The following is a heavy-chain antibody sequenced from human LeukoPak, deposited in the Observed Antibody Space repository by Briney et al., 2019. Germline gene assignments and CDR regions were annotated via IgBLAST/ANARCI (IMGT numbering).Heavy chain of an antibody. CDR3: ARCRGKFDY. Sequence: KTSETLSLTCAVYGGSFSGYYWSWIRQLPGKGLEWIGEINHSGSTNYNPSLKSRVTISVDTSKNQFSLKLSSVTAADTAVYYCARCRGKFDYWGQGTLVTVSS. V-gene: IGHV4-34*01. D-gene: IGHD3-10*01. J-gene: IGHJ4*02. CDR2: INHSGST. CDR1: GGSFSGYY.